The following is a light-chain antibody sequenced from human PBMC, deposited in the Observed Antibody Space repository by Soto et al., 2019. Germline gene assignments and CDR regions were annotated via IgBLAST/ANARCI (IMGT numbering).Light chain of an antibody. V-gene: IGKV3-20*01. Sequence: EIVLTQSPGTLSLSPGEGATLSCRASQSVKNNYLAWYQQKPGQAPRLLIYGASTRATGIPDRFRGSGSGADFTLTITRLEPEDFAVYHCQQYGCSPYTFGPGTKVDLK. CDR3: QQYGCSPYT. J-gene: IGKJ3*01. CDR2: GAS. CDR1: QSVKNNY.